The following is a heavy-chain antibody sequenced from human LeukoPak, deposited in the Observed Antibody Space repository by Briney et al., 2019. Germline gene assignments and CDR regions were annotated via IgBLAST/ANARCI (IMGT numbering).Heavy chain of an antibody. V-gene: IGHV3-74*01. D-gene: IGHD3-3*01. Sequence: AGGSLRLSCAASGFTFSTYWMHWVRQAPGKGLVWVSRTNSDGSSTNYVDSVKGRFTISRDNAKNTLYLQMNSLRAEDTAVYYCAKGGFLRFLEADYFDYWGQGTLVTVSS. CDR2: TNSDGSST. CDR1: GFTFSTYW. CDR3: AKGGFLRFLEADYFDY. J-gene: IGHJ4*02.